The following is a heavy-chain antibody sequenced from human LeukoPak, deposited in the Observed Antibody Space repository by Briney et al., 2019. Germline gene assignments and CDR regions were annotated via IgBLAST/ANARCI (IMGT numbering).Heavy chain of an antibody. CDR2: INHSGST. V-gene: IGHV4-34*01. J-gene: IGHJ4*02. Sequence: PSETLSLTCAVYGGSFSGYYWSWIRQPPGKGREWIGEINHSGSTNYNPSLKSRVTISVDTSKNQFSLKLSSVTAADTAVYYCARGGVAGTWYYFDYWGQGTLVTVSS. CDR1: GGSFSGYY. D-gene: IGHD6-19*01. CDR3: ARGGVAGTWYYFDY.